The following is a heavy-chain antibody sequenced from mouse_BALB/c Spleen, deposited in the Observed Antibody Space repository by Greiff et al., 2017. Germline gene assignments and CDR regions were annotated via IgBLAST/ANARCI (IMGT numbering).Heavy chain of an antibody. J-gene: IGHJ2*01. D-gene: IGHD1-1*01. CDR2: IDPENGDT. V-gene: IGHV14-4*02. CDR3: SYYYGSSYYFDY. Sequence: EAQLQQSGAELVRSGASVKLSCTASGFNIKDYYMHWVKQRPEQGLEWIGWIDPENGDTEYAPKFQGKATMTADTSSNTAYLQLSSLTSEDTAVYYCSYYYGSSYYFDYWGQGTTLTVSS. CDR1: GFNIKDYY.